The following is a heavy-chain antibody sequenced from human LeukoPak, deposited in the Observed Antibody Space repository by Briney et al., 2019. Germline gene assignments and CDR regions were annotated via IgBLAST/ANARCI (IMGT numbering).Heavy chain of an antibody. J-gene: IGHJ4*02. CDR1: GFTFSSYA. CDR2: ISGSGGST. D-gene: IGHD6-19*01. CDR3: ANPIIAVAATGEGY. V-gene: IGHV3-23*01. Sequence: GGSLRLSCAASGFTFSSYAMSWVRQAPGKGLEGVSAISGSGGSTYYADSVKGRFTISRDNSKNTLYLQMNSLRAEDTAVYYCANPIIAVAATGEGYWGQGTLVTVSS.